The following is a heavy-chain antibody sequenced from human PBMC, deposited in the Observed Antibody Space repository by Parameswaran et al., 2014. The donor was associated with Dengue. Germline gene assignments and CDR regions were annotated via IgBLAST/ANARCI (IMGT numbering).Heavy chain of an antibody. V-gene: IGHV3-21*01. CDR3: AMEGQLDYYYYGMDV. J-gene: IGHJ6*02. Sequence: WIRQPPGKGLEWVSSISSSSSYIYYADSVKGRFTISRDNAKNSLYLQMNSLRAEDTAVYYCAMEGQLDYYYYGMDVWGQGTTVTVSS. CDR2: ISSSSSYI. D-gene: IGHD1-1*01.